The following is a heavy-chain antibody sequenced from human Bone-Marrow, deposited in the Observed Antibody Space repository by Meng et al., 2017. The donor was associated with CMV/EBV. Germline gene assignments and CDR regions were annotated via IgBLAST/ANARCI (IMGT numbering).Heavy chain of an antibody. CDR1: GYTFTGYY. Sequence: ASVKVSCKASGYTFTGYYMHWVRQAPGQGLEWMGWSNAGNGNTKYSQEFQGRVTITRDTSASTAYMELSSLRSEDMAVYYCARGEDLGPFWSGYLEVTEFDPWGQGTLVTVSS. V-gene: IGHV1-3*02. D-gene: IGHD3-3*01. J-gene: IGHJ5*02. CDR3: ARGEDLGPFWSGYLEVTEFDP. CDR2: SNAGNGNT.